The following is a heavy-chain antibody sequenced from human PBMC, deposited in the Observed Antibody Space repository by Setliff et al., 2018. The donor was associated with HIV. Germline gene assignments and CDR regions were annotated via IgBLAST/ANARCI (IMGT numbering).Heavy chain of an antibody. Sequence: PSVKVSCKASGYTFTSYGISWVRQAPGQGLEWMGWISAYNGNTNYAQKLQGRVTMTTDTSTSTAYMELRSLRSDDTAVYYCARCMGRPDVSDYGDYVDYWGQGTLVTVSS. CDR1: GYTFTSYG. D-gene: IGHD4-17*01. J-gene: IGHJ4*02. V-gene: IGHV1-18*01. CDR3: ARCMGRPDVSDYGDYVDY. CDR2: ISAYNGNT.